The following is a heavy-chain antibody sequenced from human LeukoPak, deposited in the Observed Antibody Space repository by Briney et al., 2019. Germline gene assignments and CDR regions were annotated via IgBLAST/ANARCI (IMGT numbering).Heavy chain of an antibody. CDR1: GGSVSGDNYY. CDR3: AREMYYSGSGSPNAFDI. D-gene: IGHD3-10*01. V-gene: IGHV4-61*01. CDR2: IYYSGST. Sequence: HSETLSLTCTVSGGSVSGDNYYWTWMRQPPGKGLEWIGYIYYSGSTNYNPSLKSRVTISIDTSKNQFSLKLSSVTAADTAVYFCAREMYYSGSGSPNAFDIWGQGTMVTVSS. J-gene: IGHJ3*02.